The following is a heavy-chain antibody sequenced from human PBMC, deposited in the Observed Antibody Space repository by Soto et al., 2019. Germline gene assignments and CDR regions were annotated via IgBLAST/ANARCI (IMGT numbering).Heavy chain of an antibody. CDR3: ARERRGNWNDHYYCSGMEV. D-gene: IGHD1-1*01. V-gene: IGHV1-69*01. CDR2: IIPIFGTA. CDR1: GGTFSSYA. Sequence: QVQLVQSGAEVKKPGSSVKVSCKASGGTFSSYAISWVRQAPGQGLEWMGGIIPIFGTANYAQKFQGRVTITADESTRTAYMELSSLRSYNTAAYYCARERRGNWNDHYYCSGMEVWGQGTTVTASS. J-gene: IGHJ6*02.